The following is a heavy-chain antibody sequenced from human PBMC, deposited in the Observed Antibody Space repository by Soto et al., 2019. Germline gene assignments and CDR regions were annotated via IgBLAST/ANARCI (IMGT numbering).Heavy chain of an antibody. J-gene: IGHJ4*02. Sequence: GGSLRLSCAASGFTFSSYAMHWVRQAPGKGLEWVAVISYDGSNKYYADSVKGRFTISRDNSKNTLYLQMNSLRAEDTAVYYCARAGFGAAAGKESGGAGEIPTVEFDYWGQGTLVTVSS. CDR1: GFTFSSYA. CDR2: ISYDGSNK. V-gene: IGHV3-30-3*01. CDR3: ARAGFGAAAGKESGGAGEIPTVEFDY. D-gene: IGHD6-13*01.